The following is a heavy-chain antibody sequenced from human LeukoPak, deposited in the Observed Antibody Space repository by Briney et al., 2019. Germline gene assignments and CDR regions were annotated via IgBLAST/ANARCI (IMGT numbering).Heavy chain of an antibody. D-gene: IGHD6-13*01. Sequence: GGPLRLSCAASGFTFSGYGMSWVRQAPGKGLEWVSTISGTGANTYYADSVKGRFTISRDNSKRTLYLQMNSLRVEDAAVYYCAKRRYDTSSLDWFDPWGQGTLVTVSS. CDR2: ISGTGANT. CDR3: AKRRYDTSSLDWFDP. J-gene: IGHJ5*02. V-gene: IGHV3-23*01. CDR1: GFTFSGYG.